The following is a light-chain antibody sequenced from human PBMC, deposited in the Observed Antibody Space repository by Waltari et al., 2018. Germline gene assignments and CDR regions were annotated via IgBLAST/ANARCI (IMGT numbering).Light chain of an antibody. CDR2: GAS. J-gene: IGKJ1*01. V-gene: IGKV3-20*01. CDR1: QSVTRA. Sequence: EIVLTQSPGTLSLSPGESATLSCRTSQSVTRALAWYQQKPGQAPRLLISGASNRATGIPDRFSGCGSGTDFSLTISSLEPEDFAVYYCQHYLRLPVTFGQGTKVEVK. CDR3: QHYLRLPVT.